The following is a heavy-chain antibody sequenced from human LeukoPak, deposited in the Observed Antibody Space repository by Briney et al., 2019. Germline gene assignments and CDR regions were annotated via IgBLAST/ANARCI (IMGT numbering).Heavy chain of an antibody. CDR2: ILFRGAT. D-gene: IGHD2-21*01. V-gene: IGHV4-39*07. J-gene: IGHJ4*01. Sequence: SLETLSLTCTVSGDSISSYSYYWAWIRQPPGKGLEWIGSILFRGATYYNPSLKPRIIMSVDTSQNHFSLKLTSVTAADTAVYFCARESGDTRTVNSFDFRGRGTLITVSS. CDR3: ARESGDTRTVNSFDF. CDR1: GDSISSYSYY.